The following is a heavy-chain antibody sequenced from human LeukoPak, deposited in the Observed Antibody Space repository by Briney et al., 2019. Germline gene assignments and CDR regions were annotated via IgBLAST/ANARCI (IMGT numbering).Heavy chain of an antibody. D-gene: IGHD3-9*01. CDR2: IYPGDSDT. J-gene: IGHJ6*02. CDR1: GYSFTNYW. V-gene: IGHV5-51*01. Sequence: GESLKISCKGSGYSFTNYWIGWVRQMPGKGLEWLGIIYPGDSDTRYSPSFQGQVTISADKSISTAYLQWSSLKASDTAMYYCARSVLTESPRYYYYGMDVWGQGTTVTVSS. CDR3: ARSVLTESPRYYYYGMDV.